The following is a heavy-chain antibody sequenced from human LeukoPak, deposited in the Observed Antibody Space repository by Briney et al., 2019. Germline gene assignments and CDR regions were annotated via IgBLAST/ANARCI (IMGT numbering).Heavy chain of an antibody. CDR2: INQDATEK. Sequence: GGSLRLSCAASGFSFSSRWMSWVRQAPGKGLEWVANINQDATEKHYVDSVEGRFIISRDDAKNSLHLQMNGLRAEDTAVYYCARDVDSSSSLSLFDYWGRGTLVTVSS. V-gene: IGHV3-7*01. J-gene: IGHJ4*02. D-gene: IGHD6-6*01. CDR1: GFSFSSRW. CDR3: ARDVDSSSSLSLFDY.